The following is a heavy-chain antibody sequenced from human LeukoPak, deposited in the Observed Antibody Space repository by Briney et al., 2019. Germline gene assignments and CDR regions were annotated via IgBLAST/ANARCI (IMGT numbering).Heavy chain of an antibody. Sequence: SETLSLTCTVYGGSISSYYWSWIRQPPGKGLEGIGYIYYSGSTNYNPSLKSRVTMSVDTSKNQYSLKLSSVTAADTAVYYCASLYSGYDFSDYWGQGTLVTVSS. CDR2: IYYSGST. V-gene: IGHV4-59*01. CDR3: ASLYSGYDFSDY. CDR1: GGSISSYY. J-gene: IGHJ4*02. D-gene: IGHD5-12*01.